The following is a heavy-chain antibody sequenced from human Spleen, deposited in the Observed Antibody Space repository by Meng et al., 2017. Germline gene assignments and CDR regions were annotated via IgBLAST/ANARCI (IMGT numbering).Heavy chain of an antibody. CDR2: VYYSGST. CDR3: AREDFSGPHTGGFDY. CDR1: GGSVSSRDYY. J-gene: IGHJ4*02. V-gene: IGHV4-61*03. D-gene: IGHD3-3*01. Sequence: SETLSLTCTVSGGSVSSRDYYWSWIRQPPGKGLEWIGYVYYSGSTNYNPSLKSRVTISVDTSKHHFSLRLNSLNAADTAVYYCAREDFSGPHTGGFDYWGQGTLVTVSS.